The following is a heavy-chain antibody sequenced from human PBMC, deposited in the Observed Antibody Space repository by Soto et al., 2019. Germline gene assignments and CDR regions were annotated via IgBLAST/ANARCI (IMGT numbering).Heavy chain of an antibody. CDR3: ARELHGGSYGMDV. Sequence: EVQLVESGGGLVQSGGSLRLSCAASGFTFSNYDMHWVRQVTGKGLEWVSGITTAGDTYYAGSVKGRFTISREKAKNSLYLQMNSLSAGDTAVYYCARELHGGSYGMDVWGQGTTVTVSS. CDR2: ITTAGDT. CDR1: GFTFSNYD. V-gene: IGHV3-13*01. J-gene: IGHJ6*02.